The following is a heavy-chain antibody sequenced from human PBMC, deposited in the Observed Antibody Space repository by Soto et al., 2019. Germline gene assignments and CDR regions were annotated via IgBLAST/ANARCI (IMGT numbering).Heavy chain of an antibody. D-gene: IGHD3-10*01. CDR3: AKVKWFGELLGALDI. CDR2: ISWNSGSI. CDR1: GFTFDDYA. V-gene: IGHV3-9*01. Sequence: EVQLVESGGGLVQPGRSLRLSCAASGFTFDDYAMHWVRQAPGKGLEWVSGISWNSGSIGYADSVKGRFTISRDNAKNSLDLQMNSLRAEDTALYYCAKVKWFGELLGALDIWGQGTMVTVSS. J-gene: IGHJ3*02.